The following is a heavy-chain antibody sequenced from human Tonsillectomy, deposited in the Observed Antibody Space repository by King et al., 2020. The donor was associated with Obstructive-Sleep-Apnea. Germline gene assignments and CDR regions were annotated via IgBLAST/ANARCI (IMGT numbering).Heavy chain of an antibody. D-gene: IGHD2-2*01. CDR1: GFTFSNHW. J-gene: IGHJ4*02. CDR3: ARDRAVSTPFDLVTPPADLDY. CDR2: IKRDGSET. V-gene: IGHV3-7*01. Sequence: VQLVESGGGLVQPGGSLRLSCAASGFTFSNHWMTWVRQAPGQGLEWVANIKRDGSETFYGDSVKGRFTISRDNAKSSVFLQMNSLRAEDTAVYFCARDRAVSTPFDLVTPPADLDYWGQGSLVTVSS.